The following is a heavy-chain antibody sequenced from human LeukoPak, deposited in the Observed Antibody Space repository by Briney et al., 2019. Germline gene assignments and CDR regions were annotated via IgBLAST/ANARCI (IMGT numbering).Heavy chain of an antibody. Sequence: ASVKVSCKVSGYTLTELSMHWVRQAPGKGLEWMGGFDPEDGETIYAQKFQGRVTMTEDTSTDTAYMELSSLRSEDTAVYYCATDGIGTRLNDAFDIWGQGTMVTVSS. J-gene: IGHJ3*02. D-gene: IGHD1-7*01. CDR1: GYTLTELS. CDR3: ATDGIGTRLNDAFDI. V-gene: IGHV1-24*01. CDR2: FDPEDGET.